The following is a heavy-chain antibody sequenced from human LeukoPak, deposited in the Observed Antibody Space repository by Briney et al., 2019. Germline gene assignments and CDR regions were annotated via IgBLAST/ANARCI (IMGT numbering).Heavy chain of an antibody. V-gene: IGHV5-51*01. D-gene: IGHD6-13*01. CDR1: GYSFTTYW. J-gene: IGHJ4*02. CDR2: IYPGDSDT. CDR3: ARRGPIAAVGYYFDF. Sequence: KGGESLKISCKGSGYSFTTYWIGWVRQMPGKGLEWMGIIYPGDSDTRYSPSFQGQVTISADKSIDTAYLQWSSLKAPDTAIYFCARRGPIAAVGYYFDFWGQGTLVTVSS.